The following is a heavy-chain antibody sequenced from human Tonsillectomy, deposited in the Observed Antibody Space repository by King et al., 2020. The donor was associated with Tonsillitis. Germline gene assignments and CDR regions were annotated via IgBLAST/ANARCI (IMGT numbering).Heavy chain of an antibody. D-gene: IGHD6-19*01. Sequence: VQLVESGAEVKKPGESLKISCKGSGYSFTSYWIGWVRQMPGKGLEWMGIIYPGDSDTRYSPSFQGQVTISADKSISTAYLQWSSLKASDTAMYYCARHVQNEVQWLVFNTDYWGQGTLVTVSS. J-gene: IGHJ4*02. V-gene: IGHV5-51*01. CDR1: GYSFTSYW. CDR3: ARHVQNEVQWLVFNTDY. CDR2: IYPGDSDT.